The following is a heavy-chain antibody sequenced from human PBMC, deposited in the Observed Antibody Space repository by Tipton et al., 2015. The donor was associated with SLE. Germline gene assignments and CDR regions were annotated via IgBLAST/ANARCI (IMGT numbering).Heavy chain of an antibody. CDR3: ARHWDPHSSGWANWFDP. CDR1: GGSISSGGYY. D-gene: IGHD6-19*01. Sequence: TLSLTCTVSGGSISSGGYYWSWIRQHPGKGLEWIGYIYYSGSTYYNPSLKSRVTISVDTSKDQFSLKLSSVTAADTAVYYCARHWDPHSSGWANWFDPWGQGTLVTVSS. V-gene: IGHV4-31*03. CDR2: IYYSGST. J-gene: IGHJ5*02.